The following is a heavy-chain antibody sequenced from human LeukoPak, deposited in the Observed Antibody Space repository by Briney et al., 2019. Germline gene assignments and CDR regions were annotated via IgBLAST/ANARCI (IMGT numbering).Heavy chain of an antibody. Sequence: SQTLSLTCTVTGGSISSGGYYWSWIRQPPGKGLEWIGYIYHSGSTYYNPSLKSRVTISVDRSKNQFSLKLSSVTAADTAVYYCAAGVHLTQNWFDPWGQGTLVTVSS. V-gene: IGHV4-30-2*01. CDR1: GGSISSGGYY. CDR2: IYHSGST. D-gene: IGHD1-1*01. J-gene: IGHJ5*02. CDR3: AAGVHLTQNWFDP.